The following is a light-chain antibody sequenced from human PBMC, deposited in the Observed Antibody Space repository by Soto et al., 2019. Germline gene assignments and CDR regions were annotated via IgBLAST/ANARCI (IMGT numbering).Light chain of an antibody. Sequence: DIVVTQSPLSLPVTPGEPASISCRSSQSLLHSNGYNYLDWYLQKPGQSPQLLIYLGSNRASGVPDRFSGSGSGTDFTLKISRVEAEDVGVYYCMQAVQTPRTFGQGTRLEIK. CDR2: LGS. J-gene: IGKJ5*01. V-gene: IGKV2-28*01. CDR1: QSLLHSNGYNY. CDR3: MQAVQTPRT.